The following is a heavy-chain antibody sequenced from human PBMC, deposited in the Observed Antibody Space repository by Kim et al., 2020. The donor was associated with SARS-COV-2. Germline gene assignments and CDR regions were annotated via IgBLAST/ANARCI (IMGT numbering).Heavy chain of an antibody. CDR2: IYYSGST. CDR1: GGSISSYY. CDR3: ARENNWNYGGFDY. V-gene: IGHV4-59*01. D-gene: IGHD1-7*01. J-gene: IGHJ4*02. Sequence: SETLSLTCTVSGGSISSYYWSWIRQPPGKGLEWIGYIYYSGSTNYNPSLKSRVTISVDTSKNQFSLKLSSVTAADTAVYYCARENNWNYGGFDYWGQGTLVTVSS.